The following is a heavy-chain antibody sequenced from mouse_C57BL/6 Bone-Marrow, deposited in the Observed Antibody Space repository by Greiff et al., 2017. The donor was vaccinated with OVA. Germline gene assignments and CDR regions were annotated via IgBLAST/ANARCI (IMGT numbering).Heavy chain of an antibody. CDR3: ARNKKRGYFDV. J-gene: IGHJ1*03. CDR2: IWSGGST. Sequence: QVQLKESGPGLVQPSQSLSITCTVSGFSLTSYGVHWVRQSPGKGLEWLGVIWSGGSTDYNAAFISRLSISKDNSKSQVFFKMNSLQADDTAIYYCARNKKRGYFDVWGTGTTVTVSS. CDR1: GFSLTSYG. V-gene: IGHV2-2*01.